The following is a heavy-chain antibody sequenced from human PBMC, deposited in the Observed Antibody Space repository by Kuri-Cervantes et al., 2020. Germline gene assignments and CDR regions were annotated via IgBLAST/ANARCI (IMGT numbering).Heavy chain of an antibody. CDR1: GFTVSSNY. D-gene: IGHD6-19*01. V-gene: IGHV3-23*01. CDR3: AKDIGAVAGAFDY. J-gene: IGHJ4*02. CDR2: ISGSGGST. Sequence: GESLKISCAASGFTVSSNYMSWVRQAPGKGLEWVSAISGSGGSTYYADSVKGRFTISRDNSKNTLYLQMNSLRAEDTAVYYCAKDIGAVAGAFDYWGQGTLVTVSS.